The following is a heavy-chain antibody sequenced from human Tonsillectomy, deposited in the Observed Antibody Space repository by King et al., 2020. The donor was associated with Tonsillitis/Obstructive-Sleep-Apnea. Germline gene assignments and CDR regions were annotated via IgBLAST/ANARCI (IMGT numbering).Heavy chain of an antibody. J-gene: IGHJ4*02. V-gene: IGHV1-69*01. CDR2: IIPLFNTT. Sequence: QLVQSGAEVKKSGSSVKVSCRASGGTFRNYAVSWVRQAPGQGLEWMGRIIPLFNTTSYAQNFQGRVTITEAESTSTAYMWLSSLTSAATAVYYCTRLIGVLRYFDWPLWGQGTLVTVSS. CDR3: TRLIGVLRYFDWPL. CDR1: GGTFRNYA. D-gene: IGHD3-9*01.